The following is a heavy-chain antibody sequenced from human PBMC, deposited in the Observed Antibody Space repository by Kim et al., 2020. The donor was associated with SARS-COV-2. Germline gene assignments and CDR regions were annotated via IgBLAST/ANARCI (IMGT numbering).Heavy chain of an antibody. CDR3: ARDRTRIAVAGRRLWFDP. V-gene: IGHV3-11*06. Sequence: KGRFTISRDNAKNSLYLQMNSLRAEDTAVYYCARDRTRIAVAGRRLWFDPWGQGTLVTVSS. D-gene: IGHD6-19*01. J-gene: IGHJ5*02.